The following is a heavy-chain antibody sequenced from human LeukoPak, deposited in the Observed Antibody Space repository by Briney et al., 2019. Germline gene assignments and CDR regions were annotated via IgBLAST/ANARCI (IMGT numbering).Heavy chain of an antibody. CDR3: ARAARIAAAGTPWFDP. Sequence: SETLSLTCTVSGGSISSYYWSWIRQPPGKGLEWIGYIYYSGSTNYNPSLKSRVTISADTSKNQFSLKLSSVTAADTAVYYCARAARIAAAGTPWFDPWGQGTLVTVSS. V-gene: IGHV4-59*01. J-gene: IGHJ5*02. CDR1: GGSISSYY. D-gene: IGHD6-13*01. CDR2: IYYSGST.